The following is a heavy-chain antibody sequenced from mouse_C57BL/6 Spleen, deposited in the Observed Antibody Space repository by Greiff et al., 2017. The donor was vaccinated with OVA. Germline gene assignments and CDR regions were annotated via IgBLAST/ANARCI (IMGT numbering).Heavy chain of an antibody. Sequence: QVHVKQSGPGLVQPSQSLSITCTVSGFSLTSYGVHWVRQSPGKGLEWLGVIWSGGSTDYNAAFISRLSISKDNSKSQVFFKMNSLQADDTAIYYCARDYYDYDSWFAYWGQGTLVTVSA. CDR3: ARDYYDYDSWFAY. CDR2: IWSGGST. CDR1: GFSLTSYG. J-gene: IGHJ3*01. D-gene: IGHD2-4*01. V-gene: IGHV2-2*01.